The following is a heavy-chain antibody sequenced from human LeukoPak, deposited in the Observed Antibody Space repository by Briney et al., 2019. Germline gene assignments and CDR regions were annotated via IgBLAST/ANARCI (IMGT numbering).Heavy chain of an antibody. V-gene: IGHV3-23*01. D-gene: IGHD2-15*01. Sequence: GGSLRLYCAASGFTFSSYAMSWVRQAPGKGLEWVSAISGSGGSTYYADSVKGRFTISRDNSKNTLYLQMNSLRAEDTAVYYCAKSLLPQDYFDYWGQGTLVTVSS. CDR1: GFTFSSYA. CDR2: ISGSGGST. J-gene: IGHJ4*02. CDR3: AKSLLPQDYFDY.